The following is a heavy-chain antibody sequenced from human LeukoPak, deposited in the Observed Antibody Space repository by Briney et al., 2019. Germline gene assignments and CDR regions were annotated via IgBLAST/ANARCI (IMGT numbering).Heavy chain of an antibody. CDR2: ISAYNGNT. CDR3: ARGGGPYCGGDCYSASHP. Sequence: ASVTVSCKASGYTFTSYGISWVRQAPGQGLEWMGWISAYNGNTNYARKLQGRVTMTTDTSTSTAYMELRSLRSDDTAVYYCARGGGPYCGGDCYSASHPWGQGTLVTVSS. V-gene: IGHV1-18*01. CDR1: GYTFTSYG. J-gene: IGHJ5*02. D-gene: IGHD2-21*02.